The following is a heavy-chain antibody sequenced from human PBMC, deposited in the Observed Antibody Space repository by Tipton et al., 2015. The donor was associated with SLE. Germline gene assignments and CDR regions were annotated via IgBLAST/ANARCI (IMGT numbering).Heavy chain of an antibody. Sequence: TLSLTCTVSGGSISSYYWSWIRQPPGKGLEWIGYIYYSGSTNYNPSLKSRVTISVDTSKNQFSLKLSSVTAADTAVYYCARRLTRYSGYDYFDYWRQGTLVTVSS. D-gene: IGHD5-12*01. CDR2: IYYSGST. J-gene: IGHJ4*02. CDR3: ARRLTRYSGYDYFDY. CDR1: GGSISSYY. V-gene: IGHV4-59*08.